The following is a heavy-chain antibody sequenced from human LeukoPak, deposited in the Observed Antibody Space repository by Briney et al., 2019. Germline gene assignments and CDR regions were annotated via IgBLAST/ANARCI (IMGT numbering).Heavy chain of an antibody. CDR1: GGTFSSYA. Sequence: VKVSCQASGGTFSSYAISWVRQAPGQGLEWMGRIIPIFGIANYAQKFQGRVTITADKSTSTAYMELSSLRSEDTAVYYCAREGYGGNAYFYYYGMDVWGQGTTVTVSS. CDR3: AREGYGGNAYFYYYGMDV. D-gene: IGHD4-23*01. CDR2: IIPIFGIA. V-gene: IGHV1-69*04. J-gene: IGHJ6*02.